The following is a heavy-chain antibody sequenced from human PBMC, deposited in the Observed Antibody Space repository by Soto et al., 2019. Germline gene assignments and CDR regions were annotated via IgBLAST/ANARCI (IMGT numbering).Heavy chain of an antibody. Sequence: QVQLVQSGAEVKKPWASVKVSCRTSGYTFTHYYIHWVRQAPGQGLEWLAIINPASGSTNYAQDFQGRVTLTMDTSTTTVYMELSGLRAEDTAIFYWARDLAAGDHWGQGTLVTVSS. CDR3: ARDLAAGDH. D-gene: IGHD6-13*01. J-gene: IGHJ4*02. CDR1: GYTFTHYY. V-gene: IGHV1-46*01. CDR2: INPASGST.